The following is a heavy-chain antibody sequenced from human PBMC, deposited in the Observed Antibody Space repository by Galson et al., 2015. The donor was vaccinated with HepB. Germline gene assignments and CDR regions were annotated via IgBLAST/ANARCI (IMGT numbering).Heavy chain of an antibody. CDR3: AKDIAAATVYGMDV. Sequence: SLRLSCAASGFTFDDYAMHWVRQAPGKGLEWVSGISWNSGSIGYADSVKGRFTISRDNAKNSLYLQMNSLRAEDTALYYCAKDIAAATVYGMDVWGQGTTVTVSS. D-gene: IGHD6-13*01. CDR1: GFTFDDYA. J-gene: IGHJ6*02. V-gene: IGHV3-9*01. CDR2: ISWNSGSI.